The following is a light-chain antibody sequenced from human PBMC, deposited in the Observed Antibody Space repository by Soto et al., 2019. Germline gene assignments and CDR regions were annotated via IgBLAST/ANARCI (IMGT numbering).Light chain of an antibody. CDR3: GSWDSSLSAYV. V-gene: IGLV1-51*01. CDR1: SSNIGGNS. J-gene: IGLJ1*01. Sequence: QSALTQPPSVSAAPGQSVTISCSGSSSNIGGNSVSLYQQLPGTAPKLLIYDDDKRPSGIPDRFSGSKSGTSATLGITGFQTGDEADYYCGSWDSSLSAYVFGTGTKVTVL. CDR2: DDD.